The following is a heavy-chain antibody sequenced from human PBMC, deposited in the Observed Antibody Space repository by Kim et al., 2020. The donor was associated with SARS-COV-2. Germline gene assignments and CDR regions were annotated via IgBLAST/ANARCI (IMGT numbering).Heavy chain of an antibody. V-gene: IGHV3-30*04. D-gene: IGHD3-3*01. CDR3: ARDGDFGVVHDAFDI. Sequence: GGSLRLSCAASGFTFSSYAMHWVRQAPGKGLEWVAVISYDGSNKYYADSVKGRFTISRDNSKNTLYLQMNSLRAEDTAVYYCARDGDFGVVHDAFDIWGQGTMVTVSS. J-gene: IGHJ3*02. CDR1: GFTFSSYA. CDR2: ISYDGSNK.